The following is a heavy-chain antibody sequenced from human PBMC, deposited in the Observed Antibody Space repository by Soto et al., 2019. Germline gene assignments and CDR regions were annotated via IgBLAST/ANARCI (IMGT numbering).Heavy chain of an antibody. CDR2: ISSSGSTI. CDR1: GFTFSDYY. V-gene: IGHV3-11*01. CDR3: ARGYCSSTSCSPSYYYYYYMDV. D-gene: IGHD2-2*01. Sequence: QVQLVESGGGLVKPGGSLRLSCAASGFTFSDYYMSWIRQAPGKGLEWVSYISSSGSTIYYADSVKGRFTISRDNAKNSLYLQMNSLRAEDTAVYYCARGYCSSTSCSPSYYYYYYMDVWGKGTTVTVSS. J-gene: IGHJ6*03.